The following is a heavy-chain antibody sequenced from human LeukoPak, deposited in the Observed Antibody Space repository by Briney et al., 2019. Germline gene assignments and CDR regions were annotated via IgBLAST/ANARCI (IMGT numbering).Heavy chain of an antibody. J-gene: IGHJ4*02. Sequence: ASVKVSCKASGYTFTSYAMHWVRQAPGQRLEWMGWISAYNGNTNYAQKLQGRVTMTTDTSTSTAYMELRSLRSDDTAVYYCARGGVLLWFGELLLDYWGQGTLVTVSS. CDR1: GYTFTSYA. CDR2: ISAYNGNT. D-gene: IGHD3-10*01. CDR3: ARGGVLLWFGELLLDY. V-gene: IGHV1-18*01.